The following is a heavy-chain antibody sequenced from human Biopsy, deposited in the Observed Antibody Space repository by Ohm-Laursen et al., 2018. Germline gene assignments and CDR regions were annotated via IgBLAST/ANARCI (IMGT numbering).Heavy chain of an antibody. CDR1: GGSFSGYF. CDR3: ARGGRLAASGTGDY. J-gene: IGHJ4*02. V-gene: IGHV4-34*01. Sequence: GTLSLTCAVYGGSFSGYFLTWIRQPPGRGLEWIGEINHSGVTYYNPSLESRLTISGDTSRNQFSLRLTSLTAADTAAYYCARGGRLAASGTGDYWGQGTLVTVSS. CDR2: INHSGVT. D-gene: IGHD6-13*01.